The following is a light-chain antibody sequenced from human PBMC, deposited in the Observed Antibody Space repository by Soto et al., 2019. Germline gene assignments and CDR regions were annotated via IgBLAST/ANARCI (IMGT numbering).Light chain of an antibody. V-gene: IGKV3-11*01. CDR2: GAS. CDR1: QSVSSY. CDR3: HQRSIWPLT. J-gene: IGKJ4*01. Sequence: EIVLTQSPATLSLSPGERATLSCRASQSVSSYLAWYQQKPGQAPRLLIYGASNRATGIPARFGGSGSGTDFTLTNSSLEPEDFAVYYCHQRSIWPLTFGGGTKVEIK.